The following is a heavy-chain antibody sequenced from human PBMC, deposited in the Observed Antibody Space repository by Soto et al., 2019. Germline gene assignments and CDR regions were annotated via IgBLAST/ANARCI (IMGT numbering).Heavy chain of an antibody. CDR3: ARSYSSSWYGDLNWFDP. J-gene: IGHJ5*02. CDR2: IIPIFGTA. V-gene: IGHV1-69*01. D-gene: IGHD6-13*01. Sequence: QVQLVQSGAEVKKPGSSVKVSCKASGGTFSSYATSWVRQAPGQGLEWMGGIIPIFGTANYAQKFQGRVTITADESTSTAYMELSSLRSEDTAVYYCARSYSSSWYGDLNWFDPWGQGTLVTVSS. CDR1: GGTFSSYA.